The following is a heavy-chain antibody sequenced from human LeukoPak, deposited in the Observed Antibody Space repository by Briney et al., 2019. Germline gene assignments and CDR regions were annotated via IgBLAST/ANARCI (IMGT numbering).Heavy chain of an antibody. Sequence: PSQTLSLTCTVSGGSISSGGYYWSWIRQHPGKGLEWLGYIYYSGSTYYNPSLKSRVTISVDTSKNQFSLRLSSVTAADTAVYYCARDLVGARPRTDAFDIWGQGTMVTVSS. J-gene: IGHJ3*02. CDR2: IYYSGST. V-gene: IGHV4-31*03. CDR3: ARDLVGARPRTDAFDI. CDR1: GGSISSGGYY. D-gene: IGHD1-26*01.